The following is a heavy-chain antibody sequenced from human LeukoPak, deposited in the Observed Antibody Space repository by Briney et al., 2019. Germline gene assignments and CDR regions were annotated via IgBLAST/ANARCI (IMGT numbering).Heavy chain of an antibody. D-gene: IGHD2-8*01. Sequence: GGSLRLSCAASGFTVSSNYMSWVRQAPGKGLEWVSVIYSGGSTYYADSVKGRFTISRDNAKNSLYLQMNSLRAEDTAVYYCASSDCTNGVCYGDYWGQGTLVTVSS. J-gene: IGHJ4*02. CDR3: ASSDCTNGVCYGDY. CDR1: GFTVSSNY. CDR2: IYSGGST. V-gene: IGHV3-66*01.